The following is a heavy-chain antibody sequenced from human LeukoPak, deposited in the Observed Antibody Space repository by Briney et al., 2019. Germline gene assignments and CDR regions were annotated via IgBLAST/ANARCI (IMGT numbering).Heavy chain of an antibody. Sequence: SETLSLTCNVSGGSISNEYWTWIRQPPGKGLEWIGYVYYSGSTIYNPSLKSRVTISVDTSKNQFSLKLSSVTAADTAVYYCARAGDPYYYDSSGIFDYWGQGTLVTVSS. J-gene: IGHJ4*02. CDR2: VYYSGST. CDR3: ARAGDPYYYDSSGIFDY. D-gene: IGHD3-22*01. V-gene: IGHV4-59*01. CDR1: GGSISNEY.